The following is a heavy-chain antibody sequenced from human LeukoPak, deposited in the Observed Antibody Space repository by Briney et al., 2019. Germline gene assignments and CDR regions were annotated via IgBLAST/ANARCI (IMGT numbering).Heavy chain of an antibody. J-gene: IGHJ5*02. CDR1: GGSISSSSYY. V-gene: IGHV4-61*02. Sequence: PSETLSLTCTVSGGSISSSSYYWSWIRQPAGKGLEWIGRIYTSGSTNYNPSLKSRVTISVDTSKNQFSLQLSSVTAVDTAVYYCARISGSNLMFDPWGQGTLVTVSS. CDR2: IYTSGST. CDR3: ARISGSNLMFDP. D-gene: IGHD1-26*01.